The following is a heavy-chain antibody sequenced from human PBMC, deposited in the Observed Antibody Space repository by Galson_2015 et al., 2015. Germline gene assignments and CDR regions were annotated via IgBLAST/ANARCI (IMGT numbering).Heavy chain of an antibody. CDR3: ARDDYSSSDI. V-gene: IGHV3-7*04. D-gene: IGHD6-6*01. CDR2: INKDGSEK. J-gene: IGHJ3*02. Sequence: SLRLSCAASGFTLRSYWMSWVRQAPGKGLEWVANINKDGSEKHYVGPVKGRFTVSRDNAKNSLYLQMNSLGADDTAVYYCARDDYSSSDIWGQGTMVTVSS. CDR1: GFTLRSYW.